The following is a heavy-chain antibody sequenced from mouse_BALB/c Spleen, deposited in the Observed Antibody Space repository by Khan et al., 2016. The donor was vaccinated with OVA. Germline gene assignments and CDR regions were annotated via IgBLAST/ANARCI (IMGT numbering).Heavy chain of an antibody. CDR2: INPHIGET. D-gene: IGHD1-1*01. CDR1: GYSFTGYF. Sequence: VQLKQSGPELVKPGASVKISCKASGYSFTGYFMNWVMQSHGKRLEWIGRINPHIGETFYNQKFKDKATLTVDESSSTAHMELRSLASEDSAVFYCGRKTGSDFDYWGQGTTLTVSS. J-gene: IGHJ2*01. CDR3: GRKTGSDFDY. V-gene: IGHV1-20*02.